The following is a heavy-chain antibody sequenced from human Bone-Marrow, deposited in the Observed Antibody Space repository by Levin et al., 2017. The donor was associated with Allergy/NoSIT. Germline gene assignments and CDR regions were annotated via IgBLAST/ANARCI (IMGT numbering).Heavy chain of an antibody. D-gene: IGHD3-10*01. CDR1: GFAFSNYW. J-gene: IGHJ4*02. CDR3: ARDPFAYNFGSGSYLDY. Sequence: GESLKISCAASGFAFSNYWMHWVRQAPGKGLVWVSRINRGGSSTTYADSVKGRFTISRDNAKNTLYLQMNSLRAEDTAVYYCARDPFAYNFGSGSYLDYWGEGALVSVSS. CDR2: INRGGSST. V-gene: IGHV3-74*01.